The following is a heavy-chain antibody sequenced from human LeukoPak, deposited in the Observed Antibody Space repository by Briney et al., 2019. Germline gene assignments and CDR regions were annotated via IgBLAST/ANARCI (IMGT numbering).Heavy chain of an antibody. D-gene: IGHD6-13*01. CDR1: GYTFTSYY. V-gene: IGHV1-46*01. Sequence: GASVKVSCKASGYTFTSYYMHWVRQAPGQGLEWMGIINPSGGSTSYAQKFQGRVTITADESTSTAYMELSSLRSEDTAVYYCARDRIAAAGPTFDYWGQGTLVTVFS. CDR3: ARDRIAAAGPTFDY. CDR2: INPSGGST. J-gene: IGHJ4*02.